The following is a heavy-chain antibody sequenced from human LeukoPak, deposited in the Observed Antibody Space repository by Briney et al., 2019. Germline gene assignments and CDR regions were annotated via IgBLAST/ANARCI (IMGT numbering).Heavy chain of an antibody. CDR1: GGSISSYY. V-gene: IGHV4-59*01. CDR2: IYYSGST. J-gene: IGHJ6*03. D-gene: IGHD2-2*02. Sequence: SSETLSLTCTVSGGSISSYYWSWIRQPPGKGLEWIRYIYYSGSTNYNPSLKSRVTISVDTSKNQFSLKLSSVTAADTAVYYCARAIPCTSNGCFTREDNYFYYMDVWGRGTTVIVSS. CDR3: ARAIPCTSNGCFTREDNYFYYMDV.